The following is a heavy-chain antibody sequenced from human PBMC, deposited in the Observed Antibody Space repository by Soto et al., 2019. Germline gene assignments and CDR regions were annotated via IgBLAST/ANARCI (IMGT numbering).Heavy chain of an antibody. V-gene: IGHV1-69*13. CDR2: IIPIFGTA. CDR3: ARFDPPRLNVGHWFDP. J-gene: IGHJ5*02. D-gene: IGHD3-9*01. CDR1: GGTFSSYA. Sequence: ASVKVSCKASGGTFSSYAISWVRQAPGQGLEWMGGIIPIFGTANYAQKFQGRVTITADESTSTAYMELSSLRSEDTAVYYCARFDPPRLNVGHWFDPWGQGTLVTVSS.